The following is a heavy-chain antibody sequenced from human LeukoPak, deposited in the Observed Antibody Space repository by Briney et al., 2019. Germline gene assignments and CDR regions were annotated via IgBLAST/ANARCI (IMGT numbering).Heavy chain of an antibody. Sequence: GGSLRLSCAASGFTFSTSWMSWVRQAPGKGLEWVTVISYDGSDKYYADSVKGRFTISRDNSKNTLYLQMNSLRTEDTAVYYCARGDKQLVFKRRKGGFDPWGQGTLVTVSS. CDR2: ISYDGSDK. V-gene: IGHV3-30*03. CDR1: GFTFSTSW. D-gene: IGHD6-13*01. J-gene: IGHJ5*02. CDR3: ARGDKQLVFKRRKGGFDP.